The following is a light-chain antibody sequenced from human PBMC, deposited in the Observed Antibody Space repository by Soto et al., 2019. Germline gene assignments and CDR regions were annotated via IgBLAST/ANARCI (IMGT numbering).Light chain of an antibody. CDR2: EGT. V-gene: IGLV2-23*01. J-gene: IGLJ3*02. CDR3: AAWDDSLSGWV. Sequence: QSALTQPASVSGSPGQSITISCTRSSSDVGSYSLVSWYQQHPGKAPKLLIYEGTKRPSGVSNRFSGSKSGNTASLTISGVLAEDDANYYCAAWDDSLSGWVFGGGTKVTVL. CDR1: SSDVGSYSL.